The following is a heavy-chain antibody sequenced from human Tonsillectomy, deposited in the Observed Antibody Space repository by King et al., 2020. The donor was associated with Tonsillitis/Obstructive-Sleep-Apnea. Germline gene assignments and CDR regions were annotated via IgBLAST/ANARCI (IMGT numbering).Heavy chain of an antibody. J-gene: IGHJ2*01. CDR2: IYYSGST. V-gene: IGHV4-59*08. CDR3: ASRPDGWGWVGSSGFPSNWYLHL. CDR1: GGSISSYY. Sequence: VQLQESGPGLVKPSETLSLTCTVSGGSISSYYWSWIRQPPGKGLEWIGYIYYSGSTNYNPSLKSRVTISVDTSKNQFSLKLSSVTAADTAVYYCASRPDGWGWVGSSGFPSNWYLHLWGRGTLVPVPS. D-gene: IGHD3-22*01.